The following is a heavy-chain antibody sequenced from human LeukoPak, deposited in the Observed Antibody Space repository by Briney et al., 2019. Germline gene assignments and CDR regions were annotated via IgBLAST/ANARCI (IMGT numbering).Heavy chain of an antibody. D-gene: IGHD3-10*01. V-gene: IGHV1-8*01. J-gene: IGHJ6*02. Sequence: ASVKVSCKASGYTFTSYDINWVRQATGQGLEWMGWMNPNSGNTGYAQKFQGRDTMTRNTSISTAYMELSSLRSEDTAAYYCARADGSGTPYGMDVWGQGTTVTVSS. CDR2: MNPNSGNT. CDR3: ARADGSGTPYGMDV. CDR1: GYTFTSYD.